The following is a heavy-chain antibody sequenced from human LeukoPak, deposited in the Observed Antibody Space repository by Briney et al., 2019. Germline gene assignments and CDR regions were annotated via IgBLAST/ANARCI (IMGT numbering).Heavy chain of an antibody. CDR1: GFTFSSYS. J-gene: IGHJ4*02. CDR3: ARDGYSSSWPYFDY. D-gene: IGHD6-13*01. CDR2: ICSSSSYI. Sequence: GGSLRLSCAASGFTFSSYSMNWVRQAPGKGLEWVSSICSSSSYIYYADSVKGRFTISRDNAKNSLYLQMNSLRAEDTAVYYCARDGYSSSWPYFDYWGQGTLVTVSS. V-gene: IGHV3-21*01.